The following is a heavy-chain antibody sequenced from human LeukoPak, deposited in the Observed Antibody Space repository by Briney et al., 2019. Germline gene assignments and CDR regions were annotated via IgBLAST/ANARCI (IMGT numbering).Heavy chain of an antibody. V-gene: IGHV3-7*01. Sequence: TGGSLRLSCAASGFAFSSYWMSWVRQAPGKGLEWVANIKQDGSEKYYVDSVKGRFTISRDNAKNSLYLQMNSLRAEGTAVYYCARGGYYDMFDYWGQGTLVTVSS. CDR2: IKQDGSEK. J-gene: IGHJ4*02. CDR1: GFAFSSYW. CDR3: ARGGYYDMFDY. D-gene: IGHD3-22*01.